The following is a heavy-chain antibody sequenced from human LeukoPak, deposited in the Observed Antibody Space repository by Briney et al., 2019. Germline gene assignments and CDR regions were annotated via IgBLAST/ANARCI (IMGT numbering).Heavy chain of an antibody. CDR3: AKARGSGWHDPWYLDY. J-gene: IGHJ4*02. V-gene: IGHV3-33*06. D-gene: IGHD6-19*01. Sequence: GRSLRLSCAASGFTFSNYAMHWVRQVPGTGLELVAVIWFDGTNKYYGDSVRGRFTISRDNSKNRLYLQMNSLRAEDTVVYYCAKARGSGWHDPWYLDYWGQGTLVTVSS. CDR2: IWFDGTNK. CDR1: GFTFSNYA.